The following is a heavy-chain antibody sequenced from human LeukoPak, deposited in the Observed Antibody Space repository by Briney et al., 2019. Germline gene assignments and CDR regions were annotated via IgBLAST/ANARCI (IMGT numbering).Heavy chain of an antibody. CDR2: IRSKIYGGTT. J-gene: IGHJ4*02. D-gene: IGHD5-12*01. Sequence: PGGSLRLSCAASEFTFSDYEMNWVRQAPGKGLEWVGFIRSKIYGGTTEYAAFVKGRFTISRDDSKSIAYLQMNTLKTEDTAVYYCSRGVKSGYDPYYFDYWGQGTLVTVSS. V-gene: IGHV3-49*04. CDR3: SRGVKSGYDPYYFDY. CDR1: EFTFSDYE.